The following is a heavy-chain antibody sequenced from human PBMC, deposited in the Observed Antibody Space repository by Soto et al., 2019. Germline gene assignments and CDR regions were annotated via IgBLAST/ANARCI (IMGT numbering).Heavy chain of an antibody. CDR3: TTDSYSTIIIVRFDY. D-gene: IGHD3-22*01. CDR2: IKSKADGGTT. CDR1: GFAFINAW. J-gene: IGHJ4*01. Sequence: PWGSLRLSCAAGGFAFINAWINCDHKSPGKGLEWVGGIKSKADGGTTDYAEPVKGRFAISRDYSNNMVYLQMNRLKIEDTAVYYCTTDSYSTIIIVRFDYWGHGTPVPVSS. V-gene: IGHV3-15*07.